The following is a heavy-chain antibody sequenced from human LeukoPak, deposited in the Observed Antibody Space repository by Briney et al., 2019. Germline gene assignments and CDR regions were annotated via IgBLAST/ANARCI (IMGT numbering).Heavy chain of an antibody. D-gene: IGHD3-3*01. V-gene: IGHV3-7*01. J-gene: IGHJ3*02. CDR1: GFTFSSYW. CDR2: IKQDGSEK. Sequence: GGSLRLSCAASGFTFSSYWMSWVRQAPGKGLEWVANIKQDGSEKYYVDSVKGRFTISRDNAKNSLYLQMNSLRAEDTAVYYCARSQEYYFWSGYYRYDAFDIWGQGTMVTVSS. CDR3: ARSQEYYFWSGYYRYDAFDI.